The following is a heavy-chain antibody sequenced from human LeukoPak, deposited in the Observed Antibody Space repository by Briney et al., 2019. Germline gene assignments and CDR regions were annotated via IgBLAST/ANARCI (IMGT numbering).Heavy chain of an antibody. CDR1: DSSTTSTYY. CDR3: ARVLHAPYLIDS. CDR2: VFRLQTVRT. D-gene: IGHD2-8*01. J-gene: IGHJ4*02. Sequence: KPSETLSLTCTVSDSSTTSTYYWAWFRQPAGKGLEWIATVFRLQTVRTFNNPSLGSRVTMSLDPSHNQFSLNLTSVTAADTALYFCARVLHAPYLIDSWGQGALVTVSS. V-gene: IGHV4-38-2*02.